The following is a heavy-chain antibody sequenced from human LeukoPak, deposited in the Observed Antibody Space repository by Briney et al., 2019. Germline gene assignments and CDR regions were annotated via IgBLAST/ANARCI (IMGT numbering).Heavy chain of an antibody. CDR3: ARLEGDSSGYARY. V-gene: IGHV5-51*01. D-gene: IGHD3-22*01. CDR2: IYPGDSDT. CDR1: GYSFTSYW. J-gene: IGHJ4*02. Sequence: GESLKISCKGSGYSFTSYWIGWVRQMPGKGLEWMGIIYPGDSDTRYSPSFQGQVTISADKPISTAYLQWSRLKASDTAMYYCARLEGDSSGYARYWGQGTLVTVSS.